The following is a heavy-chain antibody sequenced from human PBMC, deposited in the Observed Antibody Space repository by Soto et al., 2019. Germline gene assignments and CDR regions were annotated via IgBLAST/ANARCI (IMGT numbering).Heavy chain of an antibody. V-gene: IGHV1-46*01. J-gene: IGHJ4*02. CDR2: IDPSGGVT. D-gene: IGHD3-16*01. Sequence: QVQLIQFGAEVKKPGASVKVSCRASGYTFTKFHIHWVRQAPGQGLEWMGMIDPSGGVTRAAQRFQVSITMSSDRSTSCVYMELRGLTSEDTDLYYCGRDVIGHDNYETIDYYFEHWGPGTLVTVSS. CDR3: GRDVIGHDNYETIDYYFEH. CDR1: GYTFTKFH.